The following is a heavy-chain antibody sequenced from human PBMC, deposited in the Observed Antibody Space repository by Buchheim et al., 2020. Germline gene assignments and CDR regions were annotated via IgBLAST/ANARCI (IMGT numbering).Heavy chain of an antibody. J-gene: IGHJ6*02. CDR3: AKDLMVRGVEGYYGMDV. D-gene: IGHD3-10*01. V-gene: IGHV3-30*18. CDR1: GFTFSSYG. Sequence: QVQLVESGGGVVQPGRSLRLSCAASGFTFSSYGMHWVRQTPGKGLEWVAVISYDGSNKYYADSVKGRFTISRDNSKNTLYLPMNSLRAEDTAVYYCAKDLMVRGVEGYYGMDVWGQGTT. CDR2: ISYDGSNK.